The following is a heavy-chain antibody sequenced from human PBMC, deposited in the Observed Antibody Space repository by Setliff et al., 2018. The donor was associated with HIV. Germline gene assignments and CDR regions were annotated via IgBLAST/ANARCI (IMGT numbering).Heavy chain of an antibody. D-gene: IGHD3-10*01. V-gene: IGHV4-39*01. CDR3: ARQSYYVTGSFYTDVFDL. Sequence: SETLSLTCSVSGDSINNNNYYWGWIRQPPGKGLEWIASVFYTGSTYYRPSLRSRVTLSVELSKNHFSLELTSVTAADTAVYYCARQSYYVTGSFYTDVFDLWGQGTVVTVSS. CDR2: VFYTGST. J-gene: IGHJ3*01. CDR1: GDSINNNNYY.